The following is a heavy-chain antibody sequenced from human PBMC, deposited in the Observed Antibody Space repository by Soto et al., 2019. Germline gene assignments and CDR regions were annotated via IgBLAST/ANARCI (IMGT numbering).Heavy chain of an antibody. V-gene: IGHV3-21*01. CDR3: ARVYYYDSSGYYSFDAFDI. CDR1: GFTFSSYS. D-gene: IGHD3-22*01. Sequence: EVQLVESGGGLVKPGGSLRLSCAASGFTFSSYSMNWVRQAPGKGLEWVSSISSSSSYIYYADSVKGRFTISRDNAKNSLYLQMNSLRAEDTAVYYCARVYYYDSSGYYSFDAFDIWGQGTMVTVSS. CDR2: ISSSSSYI. J-gene: IGHJ3*02.